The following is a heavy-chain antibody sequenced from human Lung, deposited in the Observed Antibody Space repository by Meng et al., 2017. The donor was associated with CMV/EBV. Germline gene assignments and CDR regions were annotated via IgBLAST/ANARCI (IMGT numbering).Heavy chain of an antibody. Sequence: GESXKISCAASRFTVSSNYMTWVRQAPGKGLEWVSTIYSGGSTYYADSVKGRFTISRDNSKNTLYLQMSSLRPEDTAVYFCARVVRHLWANYYFDYWGHGTLVTVSS. CDR1: RFTVSSNY. J-gene: IGHJ4*01. CDR3: ARVVRHLWANYYFDY. D-gene: IGHD1-1*01. V-gene: IGHV3-66*02. CDR2: IYSGGST.